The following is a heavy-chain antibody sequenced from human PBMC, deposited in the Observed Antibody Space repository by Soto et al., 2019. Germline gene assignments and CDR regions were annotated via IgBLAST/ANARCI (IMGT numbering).Heavy chain of an antibody. Sequence: PRGSLGLCCASSVFTFSIYAMSRVRQAPGKGLEWVSAISGSGTSSYYADSVKGRFTISGDNSKNTLYLQMSSLRAEDTAVYYCAKDLYGSGNYRFDYWGQGTLVTGSS. D-gene: IGHD3-10*01. J-gene: IGHJ4*02. CDR1: VFTFSIYA. V-gene: IGHV3-23*01. CDR2: ISGSGTSS. CDR3: AKDLYGSGNYRFDY.